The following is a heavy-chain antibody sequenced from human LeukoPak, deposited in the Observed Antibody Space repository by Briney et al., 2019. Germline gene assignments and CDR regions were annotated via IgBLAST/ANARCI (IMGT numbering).Heavy chain of an antibody. CDR2: IYHSGST. Sequence: ASETLSLTCTVSGYSISSGYYWGWIRQPPGKGLEWIGSIYHSGSTYYSPSLKSRVTISVDTSKNQFSLNLSSVTAADTAVYYCARDQNDFWSGYFVESRYYYYYMDVWGKGTTVTVSS. V-gene: IGHV4-38-2*02. D-gene: IGHD3-3*01. CDR1: GYSISSGYY. J-gene: IGHJ6*03. CDR3: ARDQNDFWSGYFVESRYYYYYMDV.